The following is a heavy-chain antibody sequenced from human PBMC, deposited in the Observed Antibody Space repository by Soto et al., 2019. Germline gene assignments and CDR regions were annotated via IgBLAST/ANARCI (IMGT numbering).Heavy chain of an antibody. J-gene: IGHJ6*02. Sequence: QVQLVQSGAEVKKPGASVKVSCKASGYTFTSYGISWVRQAPGQGLEWMGWISAYNGNTNYAQKLQGRVTMTTDTSTRPAYMELRSLRSDDTAVSSCARGLLLARQYSYYGMDVWGQGTTVTVSS. V-gene: IGHV1-18*01. CDR1: GYTFTSYG. CDR2: ISAYNGNT. D-gene: IGHD1-1*01. CDR3: ARGLLLARQYSYYGMDV.